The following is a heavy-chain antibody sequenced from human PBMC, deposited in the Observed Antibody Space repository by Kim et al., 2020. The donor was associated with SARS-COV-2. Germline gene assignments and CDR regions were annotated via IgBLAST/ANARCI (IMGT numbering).Heavy chain of an antibody. CDR1: GGTFSSYA. Sequence: SVKVSCKASGGTFSSYAISWVRQAPGQGLEWMGGIIPIFGTAKYAQKFQGRVTITADESTSTAYMELSSLRSEDTAVYYCARAQYYYGSGSYFDYWGQGTLVTVSS. CDR2: IIPIFGTA. D-gene: IGHD3-10*01. CDR3: ARAQYYYGSGSYFDY. V-gene: IGHV1-69*13. J-gene: IGHJ4*02.